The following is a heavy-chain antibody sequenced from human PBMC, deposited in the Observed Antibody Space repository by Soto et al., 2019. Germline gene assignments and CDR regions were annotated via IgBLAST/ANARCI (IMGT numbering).Heavy chain of an antibody. J-gene: IGHJ5*02. Sequence: QVPLVQSGAEVKKPGASVKVSCKASGYTFTSYGISWVRQAPGQGLEWMVWISAYNGNTNYAQKLQGRVSMTTDTSTSTAYTELRSLRSDDTAVYYCAKDRRYSGYDGGWFDPWGQGTLVTVSS. V-gene: IGHV1-18*01. CDR3: AKDRRYSGYDGGWFDP. D-gene: IGHD5-12*01. CDR2: ISAYNGNT. CDR1: GYTFTSYG.